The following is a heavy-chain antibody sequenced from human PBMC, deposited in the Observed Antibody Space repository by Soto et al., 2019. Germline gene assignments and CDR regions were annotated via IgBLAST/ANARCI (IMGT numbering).Heavy chain of an antibody. CDR1: GFTFSSYA. V-gene: IGHV3-30-3*01. Sequence: GGSLRLSCAASGFTFSSYAMHWVRQAPGKGLEWVAVISYDGSNKYYADSVKGRFTISRDNSKNTLYLQMNSLRAEDTAVYYCARALRPRYYYYGMDVWGQGTTVTVSS. CDR3: ARALRPRYYYYGMDV. J-gene: IGHJ6*02. CDR2: ISYDGSNK.